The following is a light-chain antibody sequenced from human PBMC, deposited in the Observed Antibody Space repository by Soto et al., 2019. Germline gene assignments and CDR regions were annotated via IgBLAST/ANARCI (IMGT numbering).Light chain of an antibody. CDR2: EVS. J-gene: IGLJ2*01. CDR1: STDIADYNY. Sequence: QSALTQPACVSGSPGQSITISCTGTSTDIADYNYVSWYQHHPGKAPKDIIYEVSHRSSGLSNRFSGSKSGNTASLTVSGLQAEDEAEYYCSSYSSSSTYVVFGGGTKLTVL. CDR3: SSYSSSSTYVV. V-gene: IGLV2-14*01.